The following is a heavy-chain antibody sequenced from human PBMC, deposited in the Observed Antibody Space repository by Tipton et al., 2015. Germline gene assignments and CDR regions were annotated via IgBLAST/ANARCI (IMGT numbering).Heavy chain of an antibody. CDR3: ARVLNGDHAGWFDP. V-gene: IGHV4-59*01. Sequence: TLSLTCTVSGGSISSYYWNWIRQSPGKGLEWIGYIYSSATTSYSSALKGRLTISVDTSKNQFSLRMTSLTAADTAVYYCARVLNGDHAGWFDPWGQGTLVTVFS. D-gene: IGHD4-17*01. J-gene: IGHJ5*02. CDR1: GGSISSYY. CDR2: IYSSATT.